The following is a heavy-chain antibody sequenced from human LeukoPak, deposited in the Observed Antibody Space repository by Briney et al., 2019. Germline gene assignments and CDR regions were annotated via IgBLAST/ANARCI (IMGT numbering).Heavy chain of an antibody. J-gene: IGHJ6*03. Sequence: PSETLSLTCTVSGGSISSYYWSWIRQPPGKGLEWIGYIYYSGSTYYNPSLKSRVTISVDTSKNQFSLKLSSVTAADMAVYYCARRASYDFWSGYYDYYYYMDVWGKGTTVTVSS. D-gene: IGHD3-3*01. CDR3: ARRASYDFWSGYYDYYYYMDV. V-gene: IGHV4-30-4*08. CDR1: GGSISSYY. CDR2: IYYSGST.